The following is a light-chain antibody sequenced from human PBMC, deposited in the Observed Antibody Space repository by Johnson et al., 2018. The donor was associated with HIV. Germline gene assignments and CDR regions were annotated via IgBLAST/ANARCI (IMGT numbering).Light chain of an antibody. J-gene: IGLJ1*01. CDR2: DNN. V-gene: IGLV1-51*01. CDR3: GTWDSRLSAGHI. CDR1: SSNIGNNY. Sequence: QSVLTQPPSVSAAPGQKVTISCSGSSSNIGNNYVSWYQQLPGTAPKLLIYDNNKRPSGIPDRIPGSKSGTSATLGITGLQTGDEADYYCGTWDSRLSAGHIFGTGTKVTVL.